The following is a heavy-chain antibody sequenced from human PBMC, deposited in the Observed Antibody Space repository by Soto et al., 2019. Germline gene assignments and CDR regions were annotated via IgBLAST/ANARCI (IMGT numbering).Heavy chain of an antibody. CDR1: GYAFSFG. CDR2: ISASDGST. CDR3: ATYYFGSGSYYRFDN. J-gene: IGHJ4*02. Sequence: QLVQSGGEVKKPGASVRVSCKPSGYAFSFGFSWVRQAPGQGLEWMGWISASDGSTNSAPKFRSRISMTTDTSTNTAYMDLLSLTSDDTAVYFCATYYFGSGSYYRFDNWGQGTLVTVSS. V-gene: IGHV1-18*01. D-gene: IGHD3-10*01.